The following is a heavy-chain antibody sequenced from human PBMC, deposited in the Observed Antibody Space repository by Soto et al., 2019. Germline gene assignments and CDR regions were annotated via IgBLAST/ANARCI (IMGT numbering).Heavy chain of an antibody. D-gene: IGHD2-15*01. CDR1: GFTFGNYA. J-gene: IGHJ4*02. V-gene: IGHV3-23*01. CDR3: ARGSRKYCSGGRCYPLDY. Sequence: VQLLESGEGLVQPGGSLRLSCAASGFTFGNYAMNWVRQAPGKGLEWVSPISGSGDTTYYADSVKGRFTISRDNSNNTLYLQMNSLRAEDTAVYYCARGSRKYCSGGRCYPLDYWGQGTLVTVSS. CDR2: ISGSGDTT.